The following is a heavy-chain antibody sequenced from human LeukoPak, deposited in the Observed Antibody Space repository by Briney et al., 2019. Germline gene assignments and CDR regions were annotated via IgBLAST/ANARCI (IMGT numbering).Heavy chain of an antibody. Sequence: SETLSLTCAVYGGSFSGYYWSWIRQPPGKGLEWIGEINHSGSTNYNPSLKSRVTISVDTSKNQFSLKLSSVAAADTAVYYCARRMVNRAIDYWGQGTLVTVSS. CDR2: INHSGST. J-gene: IGHJ4*02. V-gene: IGHV4-34*01. CDR1: GGSFSGYY. D-gene: IGHD2-8*01. CDR3: ARRMVNRAIDY.